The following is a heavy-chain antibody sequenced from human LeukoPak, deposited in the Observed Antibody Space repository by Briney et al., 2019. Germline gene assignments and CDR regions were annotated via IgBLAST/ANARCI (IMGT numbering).Heavy chain of an antibody. J-gene: IGHJ4*02. CDR1: EFTVSSNY. CDR3: ATIGGDYVSFDN. Sequence: PGGSLRLSCAASEFTVSSNYMSWVRQAPGKGLEWVSVIYSGGSTYYADSAKGRFTISRHNSKNTLYLQMNSLRGEDTAVYYCATIGGDYVSFDNWGQGTLVTVTS. D-gene: IGHD4-17*01. V-gene: IGHV3-53*04. CDR2: IYSGGST.